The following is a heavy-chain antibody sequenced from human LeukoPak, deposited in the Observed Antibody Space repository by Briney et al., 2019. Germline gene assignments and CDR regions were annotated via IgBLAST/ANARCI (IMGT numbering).Heavy chain of an antibody. CDR3: ARNGQDHYYYYYYMDV. J-gene: IGHJ6*03. CDR2: INPSGGST. CDR1: GYTFTSYY. V-gene: IGHV1-46*01. Sequence: ASVKVSCKASGYTFTSYYMHWVRQAPGQGLEWMGIINPSGGSTSYAQKFQGRVTMTRDMSTSTVYMELSSLRSEDTAVYYCARNGQDHYYYYYYMDVWGKGTTVTVSS.